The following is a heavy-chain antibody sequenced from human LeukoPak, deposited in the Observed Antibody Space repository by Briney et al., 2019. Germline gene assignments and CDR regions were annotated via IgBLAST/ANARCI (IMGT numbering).Heavy chain of an antibody. CDR1: GFTFSSYA. Sequence: GGSLRLSCAASGFTFSSYAMHRVRQAPGKGLEWVAVISYDGSNKYYADSVKGRFTISRDNSKNTLYLQMNSLRAEDTAVYYCARDWQLARGQFDYWGQGTLVTVSS. CDR2: ISYDGSNK. V-gene: IGHV3-30-3*01. D-gene: IGHD6-6*01. J-gene: IGHJ4*02. CDR3: ARDWQLARGQFDY.